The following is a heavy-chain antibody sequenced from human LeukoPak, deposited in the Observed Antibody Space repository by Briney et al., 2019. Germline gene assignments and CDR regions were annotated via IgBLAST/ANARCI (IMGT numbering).Heavy chain of an antibody. D-gene: IGHD2-2*01. Sequence: PSETLSLTCTVSGGSISSYYWSWIRQPPGKGLEWIGYIYYSGSTSYSPSLKSRVTISADTSKNQFSLKLSSVTAADTAVYYCASRPLGYCSSTSCPGDYYMDVWGKGTTVTVSS. CDR1: GGSISSYY. V-gene: IGHV4-59*08. CDR2: IYYSGST. J-gene: IGHJ6*03. CDR3: ASRPLGYCSSTSCPGDYYMDV.